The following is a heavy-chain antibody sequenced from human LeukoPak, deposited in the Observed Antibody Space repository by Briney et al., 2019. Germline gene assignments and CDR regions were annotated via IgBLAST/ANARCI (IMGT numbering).Heavy chain of an antibody. D-gene: IGHD3-22*01. CDR3: ARVSYDSSYDAFDI. CDR2: INPNSGGT. Sequence: GASVKVSCKASGYTFTGYYMHWVRQAPGQGLEWMGWINPNSGGTNYAQKFQGRVTMTRDTSISTAYMELRSLRSDDTAVYYCARVSYDSSYDAFDIWGQGTMVTVSS. V-gene: IGHV1-2*02. CDR1: GYTFTGYY. J-gene: IGHJ3*02.